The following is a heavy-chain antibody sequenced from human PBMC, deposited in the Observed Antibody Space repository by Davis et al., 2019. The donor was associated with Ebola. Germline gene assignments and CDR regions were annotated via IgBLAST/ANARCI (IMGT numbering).Heavy chain of an antibody. D-gene: IGHD5-18*01. Sequence: PSETLSLTCTVSGGSISSYYWSWIRQPPGKGLEWIGYIYYSGSTNYNPSLKSRVTISVDTSKNQFSLKLSSVTAADTAVYYCARDLSSYGSGLDVWGQGTTVTVSS. CDR3: ARDLSSYGSGLDV. CDR2: IYYSGST. V-gene: IGHV4-59*01. J-gene: IGHJ6*02. CDR1: GGSISSYY.